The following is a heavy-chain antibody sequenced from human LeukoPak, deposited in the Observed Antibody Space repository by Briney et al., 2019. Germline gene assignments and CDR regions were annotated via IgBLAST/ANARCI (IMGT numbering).Heavy chain of an antibody. J-gene: IGHJ5*02. CDR3: ARLQRWLHYWFDP. CDR1: GGSISSSNYY. Sequence: PSETLSLTCTVSGGSISSSNYYWGWIRQPPGKGLEWIGNIYYSGSTYYNPSFKSRLTISVDTSKNQFSLKLSSVTAADTAVYYCARLQRWLHYWFDPWGQGTLVTVSS. D-gene: IGHD5-24*01. CDR2: IYYSGST. V-gene: IGHV4-39*01.